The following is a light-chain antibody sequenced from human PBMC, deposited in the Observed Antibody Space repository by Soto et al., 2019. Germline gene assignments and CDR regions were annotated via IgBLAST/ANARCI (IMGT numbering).Light chain of an antibody. V-gene: IGKV1-39*01. CDR1: QSISTY. CDR3: QQTYSTPPT. J-gene: IGKJ1*01. CDR2: AAS. Sequence: DIQMTQSPSMLSASVGDRVTITCRASQSISTYLNWYQQKAGLAPKLLIYAASSLQSGVPSRFSGSGSGTDFTLTISSLQPEDFATYYCQQTYSTPPTFGQGTKVDIK.